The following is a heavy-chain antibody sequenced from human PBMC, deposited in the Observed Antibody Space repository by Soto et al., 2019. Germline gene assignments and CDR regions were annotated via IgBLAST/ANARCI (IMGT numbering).Heavy chain of an antibody. Sequence: QVQVVESGGGVVQPGRSLTLSCAASGFTFSSYGMHWVRQAPGKGLEWLTVIWYDGSNKYYADSVKGRFTISRDNSKHPLYLQMFSLRAEDTAVYYCARDLQSHNSGLDVWGQGTTVTVSS. CDR2: IWYDGSNK. CDR3: ARDLQSHNSGLDV. CDR1: GFTFSSYG. J-gene: IGHJ6*02. V-gene: IGHV3-33*01.